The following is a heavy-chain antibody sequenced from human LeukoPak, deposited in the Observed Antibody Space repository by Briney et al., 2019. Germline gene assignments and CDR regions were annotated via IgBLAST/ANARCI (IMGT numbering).Heavy chain of an antibody. Sequence: GGSLRLSCAASGFTFTTYWMHWVRQAPGKGLVWVSRINPDGSYTSYADSAEGRFTISRDNAKNTLFLQMNSLRAEDTAVYYCSRDTFGGDDFWGRGTLVTVSS. CDR1: GFTFTTYW. CDR2: INPDGSYT. J-gene: IGHJ4*02. CDR3: SRDTFGGDDF. V-gene: IGHV3-74*01. D-gene: IGHD3-16*01.